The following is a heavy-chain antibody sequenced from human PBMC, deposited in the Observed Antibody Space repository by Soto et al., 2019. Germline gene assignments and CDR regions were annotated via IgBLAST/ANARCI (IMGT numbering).Heavy chain of an antibody. CDR2: FKPNSGVT. CDR3: ASEGSLVGAMDY. V-gene: IGHV1-2*02. D-gene: IGHD1-26*01. CDR1: GYTFNGNY. Sequence: QVQLVRCGAELQTPGASVKVSCKASGYTFNGNYMHWVRQAPVQGLEWLGRFKPNSGVTHYAQKFQGRVSMTRDTSINTGYMELTRLRSGDTAVYYGASEGSLVGAMDYWGQGTLVTVSS. J-gene: IGHJ4*02.